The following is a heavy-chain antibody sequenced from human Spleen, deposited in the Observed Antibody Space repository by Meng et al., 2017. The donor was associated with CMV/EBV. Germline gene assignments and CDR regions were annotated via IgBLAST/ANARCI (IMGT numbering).Heavy chain of an antibody. D-gene: IGHD2-2*01. J-gene: IGHJ6*02. Sequence: GESLKISCAASGFTFSGFWMHWVRQAPGKGLVWVSRINSDGSSTTYADSVKGRFTISRDNAKNTLYLQMNSLRAEDTAVYYCARVNPAEYQHGMDVWGQGTTVTVSS. CDR2: INSDGSST. CDR3: ARVNPAEYQHGMDV. CDR1: GFTFSGFW. V-gene: IGHV3-74*01.